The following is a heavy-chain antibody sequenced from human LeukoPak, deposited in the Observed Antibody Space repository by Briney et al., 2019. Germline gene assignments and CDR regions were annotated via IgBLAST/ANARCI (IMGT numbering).Heavy chain of an antibody. Sequence: TSETLSLTCTVSGGSISSSSYYWGWIRQPPGKGLEWIGNICYSGSTYYNPSLKSRVTISVDTSKNQFSLKLSSVTAADTAVYYCARDRNRGDFDYWGQGTLVTVSS. CDR1: GGSISSSSYY. V-gene: IGHV4-39*07. D-gene: IGHD2-21*01. J-gene: IGHJ4*02. CDR2: ICYSGST. CDR3: ARDRNRGDFDY.